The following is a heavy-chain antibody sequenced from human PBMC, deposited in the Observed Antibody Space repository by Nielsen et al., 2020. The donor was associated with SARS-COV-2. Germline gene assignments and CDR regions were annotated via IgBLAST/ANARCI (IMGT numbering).Heavy chain of an antibody. CDR2: ISYDGSNK. J-gene: IGHJ4*02. Sequence: GESLKISCAASGFTFSSYGMHWVRQAPGKGLEWVAVISYDGSNKYYADSVKGRFTISRDNSKNTLYLQMNSLRAEDTAVYYCAPTVAAPTLFWGQGTLVTVSS. CDR3: APTVAAPTLF. D-gene: IGHD2-15*01. V-gene: IGHV3-30*03. CDR1: GFTFSSYG.